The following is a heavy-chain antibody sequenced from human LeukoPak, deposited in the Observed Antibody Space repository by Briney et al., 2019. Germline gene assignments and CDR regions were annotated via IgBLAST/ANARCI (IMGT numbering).Heavy chain of an antibody. CDR3: ARVITGSLIPYDY. J-gene: IGHJ4*02. D-gene: IGHD1-20*01. CDR2: INPNSGGT. Sequence: ASVKDSRKASGYTFTCYYMHWVRQAPGQGLEWMGWINPNSGGTNYAQKFQGRVTMTRDTSISTAYMELSRLRSDDTAVYYCARVITGSLIPYDYWGQGTMVTVSS. V-gene: IGHV1-2*02. CDR1: GYTFTCYY.